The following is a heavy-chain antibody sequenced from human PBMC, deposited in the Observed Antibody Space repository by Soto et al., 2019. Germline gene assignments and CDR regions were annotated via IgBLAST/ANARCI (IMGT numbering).Heavy chain of an antibody. CDR1: GFTFSNAW. CDR3: TTVVTMTTYARCSY. Sequence: GGSLRLSCAASGFTFSNAWMSWVRQAPGKGLEWVGRIKSKNDVETTDYAAPVKGRFTIARDDSKSTLFLQMNSLKNEDTAVYYFTTVVTMTTYARCSYLGQGTLVTVSS. CDR2: IKSKNDVETT. D-gene: IGHD4-17*01. V-gene: IGHV3-15*01. J-gene: IGHJ4*02.